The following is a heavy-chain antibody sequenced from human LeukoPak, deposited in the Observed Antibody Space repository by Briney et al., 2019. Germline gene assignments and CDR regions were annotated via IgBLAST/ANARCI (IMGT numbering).Heavy chain of an antibody. Sequence: SGGSLRLSCAASGFTFDDYAMHWVRQAPGKGLEWVSGISWNSGSIGYADSVKGRFTISRDNAKNSLYLQMNSLRSDDTAVYYCARALYHTFDYWGQGTLVTVSS. CDR1: GFTFDDYA. CDR3: ARALYHTFDY. D-gene: IGHD2-2*01. J-gene: IGHJ4*02. V-gene: IGHV3-9*01. CDR2: ISWNSGSI.